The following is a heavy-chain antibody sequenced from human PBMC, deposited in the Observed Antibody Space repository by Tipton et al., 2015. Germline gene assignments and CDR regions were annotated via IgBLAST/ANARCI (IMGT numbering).Heavy chain of an antibody. Sequence: GSLRLSCAASGFIFSRFWMSWVRQAPGKGLEWVSGIHWNSGGTGNADSVKGRFTISRDNAKNTLYLQMNSLRAEDTAIYYCATYRPNTGGNYSFDPWGQGSLVPVSS. D-gene: IGHD2-8*02. CDR2: IHWNSGGT. CDR1: GFIFSRFW. V-gene: IGHV3-20*04. J-gene: IGHJ5*02. CDR3: ATYRPNTGGNYSFDP.